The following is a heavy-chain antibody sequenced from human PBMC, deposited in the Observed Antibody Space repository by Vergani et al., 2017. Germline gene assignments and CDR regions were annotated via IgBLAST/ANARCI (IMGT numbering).Heavy chain of an antibody. Sequence: QVQLVQSGAEVQKPGASVTVSCKASGYTFTSYGISWVRQAPGQGLEWMGWISAYNGNTNYAQKLQGKVTMTTDTYTSTAYMERRSLRSDDTAVYYCARGGYSGYDPGSIFDYWCQGTLVTVSS. V-gene: IGHV1-18*01. CDR2: ISAYNGNT. D-gene: IGHD5-12*01. CDR1: GYTFTSYG. J-gene: IGHJ4*02. CDR3: ARGGYSGYDPGSIFDY.